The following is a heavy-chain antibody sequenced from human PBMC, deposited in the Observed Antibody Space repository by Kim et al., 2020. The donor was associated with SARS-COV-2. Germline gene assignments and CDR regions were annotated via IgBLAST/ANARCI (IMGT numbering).Heavy chain of an antibody. CDR2: MNPNSGNT. CDR3: ARGRIKQWLLTLYYFDY. CDR1: GYTFTSYD. J-gene: IGHJ4*02. V-gene: IGHV1-8*01. Sequence: ASVKVSCKASGYTFTSYDINWVRQATGQGLEWMGWMNPNSGNTGYAQKFQGRVTMTRNTSISTAYMEPSSLRSEDTAVYYCARGRIKQWLLTLYYFDYWGQGTLVTVSS. D-gene: IGHD6-19*01.